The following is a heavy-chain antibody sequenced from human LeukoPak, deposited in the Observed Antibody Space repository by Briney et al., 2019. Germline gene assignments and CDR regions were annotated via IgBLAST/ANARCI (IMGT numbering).Heavy chain of an antibody. V-gene: IGHV3-21*01. D-gene: IGHD3-3*01. J-gene: IGHJ4*02. Sequence: GGSLRLSCAASGFTFSSYSMNWVRQAPGKGLEWVSSISSSSSYIYYADSVKGRFTISRDNTKNSLYLQINSLRAEDTAVYYCATYDFWSGYSLGYWGQGTLVTVSS. CDR1: GFTFSSYS. CDR3: ATYDFWSGYSLGY. CDR2: ISSSSSYI.